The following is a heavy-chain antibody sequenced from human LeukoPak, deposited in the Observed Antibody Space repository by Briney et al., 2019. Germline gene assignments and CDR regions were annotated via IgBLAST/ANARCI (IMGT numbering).Heavy chain of an antibody. CDR2: IYYTGST. Sequence: SETLSLTCTVSGDSISSGGYHWNWIRQRPGKGLEWIAYIYYTGSTYYNPSLKSRLTISVDRSKNQFSLRLSSMTAADTAVYYCARVPSVIDAFDIWGQGTMVTVSS. CDR1: GDSISSGGYH. V-gene: IGHV4-31*03. CDR3: ARVPSVIDAFDI. D-gene: IGHD2-21*01. J-gene: IGHJ3*02.